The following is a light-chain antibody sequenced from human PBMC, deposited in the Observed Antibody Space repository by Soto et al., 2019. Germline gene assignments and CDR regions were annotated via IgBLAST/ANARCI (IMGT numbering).Light chain of an antibody. CDR1: QRISSY. V-gene: IGKV1-39*01. Sequence: DIQMTQSPSSLSASVGDRVTITCRASQRISSYLIWYQHKPGEAPKLLIYGASSLYSGVPSRFSGSGSGTEFTLTINSLQPEEFATYYCQQSYSNPLTFGGGTKVEIK. CDR2: GAS. J-gene: IGKJ4*01. CDR3: QQSYSNPLT.